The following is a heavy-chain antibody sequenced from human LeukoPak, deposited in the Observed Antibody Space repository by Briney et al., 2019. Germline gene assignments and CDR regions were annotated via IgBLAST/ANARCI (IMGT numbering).Heavy chain of an antibody. CDR1: GYTFTSYG. CDR2: ISAYNGNT. CDR3: ARDGNRLYCSGGSCYSDYYYGMDV. J-gene: IGHJ6*02. D-gene: IGHD2-15*01. V-gene: IGHV1-18*01. Sequence: ASVKVSCKASGYTFTSYGISWVRQAPGQGLEWMGRISAYNGNTNYAQKLQGRVTMTTDTSTSTAYMELRSLRSDDTAVYYCARDGNRLYCSGGSCYSDYYYGMDVWGQGTTVTVSS.